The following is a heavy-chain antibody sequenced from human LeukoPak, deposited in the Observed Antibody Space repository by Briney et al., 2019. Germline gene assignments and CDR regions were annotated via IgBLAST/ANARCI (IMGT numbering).Heavy chain of an antibody. V-gene: IGHV4-59*08. CDR2: NYYNGNM. CDR3: ARHRYCTSTSCTFYFDS. D-gene: IGHD2-2*01. CDR1: GASTIAYY. J-gene: IGHJ4*02. Sequence: SQTLSLTCSVSGASTIAYYWSWIRQPPGKGLEWVGCNYYNGNMSYNPSLKSRVTISIDTSKNQFSLKLTSVTAADTAVYYCARHRYCTSTSCTFYFDSSGQGRLVTVSS.